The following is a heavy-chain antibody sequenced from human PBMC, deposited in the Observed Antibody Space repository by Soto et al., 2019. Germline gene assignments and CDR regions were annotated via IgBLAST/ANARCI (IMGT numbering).Heavy chain of an antibody. J-gene: IGHJ4*02. V-gene: IGHV1-3*01. CDR3: ARYVAPSPSAIRAFDY. CDR1: GYTLTSHA. Sequence: ASVKVSCKASGYTLTSHAIHWVRQAPGQRLEWMGWINAGNGNPKYSQKFQGRVTITRDTSASTAYMELSSLRSEDSALYYCARYVAPSPSAIRAFDYWGQGTLVTVSS. D-gene: IGHD2-8*01. CDR2: INAGNGNP.